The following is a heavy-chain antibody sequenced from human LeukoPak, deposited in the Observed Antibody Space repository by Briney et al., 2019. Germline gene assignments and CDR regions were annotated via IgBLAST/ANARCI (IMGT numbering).Heavy chain of an antibody. Sequence: GGSLRPSCAASGFTFSSYGMHWVRQAPGKGLEWVAFIRYDGSNKYYADSVKGRFTISRDNAKNSLYLHMNSLRAEDTAVYYCARDYGGSSPFDYWGQGTLVTVSS. CDR2: IRYDGSNK. D-gene: IGHD4-23*01. CDR3: ARDYGGSSPFDY. J-gene: IGHJ4*02. V-gene: IGHV3-30*02. CDR1: GFTFSSYG.